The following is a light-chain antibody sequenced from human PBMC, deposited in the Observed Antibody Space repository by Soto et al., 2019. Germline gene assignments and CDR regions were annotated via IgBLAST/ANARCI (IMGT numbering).Light chain of an antibody. Sequence: EIVLTQSPGTLSFSPGERATLSCRASQSVRSDSLAWYQQKPGQAPRLLIYGASSRAAGIPDRFSGSGSGTDFTLTVSRLEPEDFALCYCQQYATSPPTFGQGTKVEIK. V-gene: IGKV3-20*01. CDR1: QSVRSDS. CDR2: GAS. J-gene: IGKJ2*01. CDR3: QQYATSPPT.